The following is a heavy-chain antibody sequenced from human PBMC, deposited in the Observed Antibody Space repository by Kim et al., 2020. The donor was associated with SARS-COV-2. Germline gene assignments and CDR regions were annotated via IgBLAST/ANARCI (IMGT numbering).Heavy chain of an antibody. CDR3: TRGSAGSGYGWWFDP. J-gene: IGHJ5*02. Sequence: ADAGKVRFTVSRDNAKNPLYLQMNSLRAEDTAVYYCTRGSAGSGYGWWFDPWGQGALVTVS. V-gene: IGHV3-74*01. D-gene: IGHD5-12*01.